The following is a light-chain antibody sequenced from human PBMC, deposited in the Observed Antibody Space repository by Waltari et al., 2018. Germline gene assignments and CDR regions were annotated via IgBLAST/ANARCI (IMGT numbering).Light chain of an antibody. Sequence: DIQMTQSPSTLSAYVGDRVTITCRASQSISNWLAWYQQKPGKAPNLLIYKASNLESGVPSRFSGSGSETEFTLTISSLQPDDFATYYCQHQATFGQWTKVEIK. V-gene: IGKV1-5*03. CDR1: QSISNW. J-gene: IGKJ1*01. CDR3: QHQAT. CDR2: KAS.